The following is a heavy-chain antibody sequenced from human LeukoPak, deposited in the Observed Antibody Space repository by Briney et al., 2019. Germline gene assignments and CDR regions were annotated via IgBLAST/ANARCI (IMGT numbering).Heavy chain of an antibody. D-gene: IGHD3-10*01. V-gene: IGHV4-34*01. CDR2: INHSGST. J-gene: IGHJ6*02. CDR1: GGSFSGYY. Sequence: SETLSLTCAVYGGSFSGYYWSWIRQPPGKGLEWIGEINHSGSTNYNPSLKSRVAISVDTSKNQFSLKLSSVIAADTAVYYCARGTRAWHYYYGMDVWGQGTTVTVSS. CDR3: ARGTRAWHYYYGMDV.